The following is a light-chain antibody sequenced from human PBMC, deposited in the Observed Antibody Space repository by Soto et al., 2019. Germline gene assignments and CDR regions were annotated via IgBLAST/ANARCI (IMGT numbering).Light chain of an antibody. V-gene: IGLV2-14*03. CDR1: SSDVGGYNH. CDR2: DVT. CDR3: NSYTSTNTLV. Sequence: QSALTQPASVSGSPGQSITISCTGTSSDVGGYNHVSWYQQHPGKAPKLMIYDVTDRPSGVSNRFSGSKSGNTACLANSGLQAEDEADYYCNSYTSTNTLVFGGGTKLTVI. J-gene: IGLJ2*01.